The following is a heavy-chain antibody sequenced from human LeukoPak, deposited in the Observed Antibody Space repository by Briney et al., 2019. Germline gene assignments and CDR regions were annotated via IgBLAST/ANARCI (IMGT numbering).Heavy chain of an antibody. CDR2: INQEGSEK. CDR3: ARERDGRFFDY. J-gene: IGHJ4*02. V-gene: IGHV3-7*01. CDR1: GLTFRSYW. Sequence: TGGSLRLSCAVSGLTFRSYWMSWVRQAPGKGLEWVANINQEGSEKYFVDSVKGRFTISRDNAKNSLHLQMSSLRADDTAVYYCARERDGRFFDYWGQGTLVTVSS. D-gene: IGHD5-24*01.